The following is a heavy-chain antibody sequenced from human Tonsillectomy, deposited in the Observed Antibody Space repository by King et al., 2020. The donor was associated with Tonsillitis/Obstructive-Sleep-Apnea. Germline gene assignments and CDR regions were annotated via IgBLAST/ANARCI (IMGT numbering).Heavy chain of an antibody. CDR3: AREVVAYYYYYMDV. Sequence: VQLQQWGAGLLKPSEPLSLPCAVYGGSFSGYYWSWIRQPPGKGLEWIGEINHSGSTNYNPSLKSRVTISVDTSKNQFFLKLSSVTAADTAVYYCAREVVAYYYYYMDVWGKGTTVTVSS. CDR2: INHSGST. CDR1: GGSFSGYY. J-gene: IGHJ6*03. V-gene: IGHV4-34*01. D-gene: IGHD2-15*01.